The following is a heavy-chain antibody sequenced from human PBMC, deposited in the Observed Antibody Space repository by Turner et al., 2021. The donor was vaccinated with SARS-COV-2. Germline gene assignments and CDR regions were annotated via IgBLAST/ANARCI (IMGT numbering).Heavy chain of an antibody. D-gene: IGHD2-15*01. J-gene: IGHJ4*02. CDR3: ARGEVGYCSGGRCYSGSY. Sequence: QVQLVQSGAEVKKPGSSVKVSCKASGGTFSSYAISWVRQAPGQGREWMGRIIPILGIANYAQKFQGRVTITADKSTSTAYMELSSLRSEDTAVYYCARGEVGYCSGGRCYSGSYWGQGTLVTVSS. V-gene: IGHV1-69*04. CDR2: IIPILGIA. CDR1: GGTFSSYA.